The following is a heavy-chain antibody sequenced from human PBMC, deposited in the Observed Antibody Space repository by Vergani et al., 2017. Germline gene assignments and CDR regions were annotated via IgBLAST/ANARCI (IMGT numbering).Heavy chain of an antibody. CDR1: GFTFSSYW. Sequence: EVQLVESGGGLVQPGGSLRLSCAASGFTFSSYWMSWVRQAPGKGLEWVANIKQDGSEKYYVDSVKGRFTISRDNAKNSLYLQMNSLRAEDSAVCYCARSLARTIFGVVIGGAFDFWGQGTMVTVSS. D-gene: IGHD3-3*01. CDR3: ARSLARTIFGVVIGGAFDF. V-gene: IGHV3-7*01. CDR2: IKQDGSEK. J-gene: IGHJ3*01.